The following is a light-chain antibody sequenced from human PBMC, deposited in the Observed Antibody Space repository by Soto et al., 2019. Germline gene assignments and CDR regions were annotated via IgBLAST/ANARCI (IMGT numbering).Light chain of an antibody. CDR3: QQYNDYPLT. J-gene: IGKJ4*01. CDR1: QRIRSA. V-gene: IGKV1-5*03. CDR2: KAS. Sequence: DIQMTQSPSTLSASVGDRVTITCRASQRIRSALAWYQYKPGIAPKILIYKASTLQSGVPSRFIGTGYGTDFTLTISSLQPDDFATYYCQQYNDYPLTFGGGTKLEIK.